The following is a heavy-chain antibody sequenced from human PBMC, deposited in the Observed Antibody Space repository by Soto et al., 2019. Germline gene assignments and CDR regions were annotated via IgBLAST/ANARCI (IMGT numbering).Heavy chain of an antibody. V-gene: IGHV3-7*01. CDR3: ARDWGYGGMDV. D-gene: IGHD5-12*01. Sequence: EVQLVESGGGLVQPGGSLRLSCAASGFTFSTYSMSWVRQVPGKGLEWVANIHQDGSEKFYVDSVRGRFTISRDNAKNSLYLQMNSLRAGETAVYYCARDWGYGGMDVWGQGTTVTVSS. CDR1: GFTFSTYS. CDR2: IHQDGSEK. J-gene: IGHJ6*02.